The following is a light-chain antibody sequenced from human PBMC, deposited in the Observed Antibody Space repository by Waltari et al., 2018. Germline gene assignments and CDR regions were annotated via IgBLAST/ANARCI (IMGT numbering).Light chain of an antibody. J-gene: IGKJ3*01. CDR1: QTISSNY. CDR3: QQYASLPLT. Sequence: ESILTQSPGTLPLSPGERATLSCRATQTISSNYLAWYQQKPGQAPRLLIYGAPIRATGVPDRFSGSGSGADFTLTISRLEPEDFAVYYCQQYASLPLTFGPGTKVDI. V-gene: IGKV3-20*01. CDR2: GAP.